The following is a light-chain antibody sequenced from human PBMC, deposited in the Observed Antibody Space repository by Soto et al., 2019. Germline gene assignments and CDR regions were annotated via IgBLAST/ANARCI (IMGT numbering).Light chain of an antibody. J-gene: IGLJ1*01. CDR3: SSFTTTSTHV. Sequence: QSALTRPPSASGSPGQSVTISCTGTSSDVGGYNYVSWYQQHPGKAPKLMIYEVSERPSGVPDRFSGSKSSNTASLTVSGLQAEDEADYYCSSFTTTSTHVFGTGTKVTVL. V-gene: IGLV2-8*01. CDR2: EVS. CDR1: SSDVGGYNY.